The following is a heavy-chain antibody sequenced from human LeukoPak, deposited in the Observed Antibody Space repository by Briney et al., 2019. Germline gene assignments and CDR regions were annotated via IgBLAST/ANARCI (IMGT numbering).Heavy chain of an antibody. CDR1: GGSFSRHA. V-gene: IGHV1-69*05. CDR3: ARDPKSKYSNYVPHFDY. D-gene: IGHD4-11*01. Sequence: GGSVKVSCKASGGSFSRHALNWVRQAPGQGLEWMGGIIPMLGTANYADHLRDRVTITTHESPSTVYMVLSRLRSEDTAVYYCARDPKSKYSNYVPHFDYWGQGTLVTVSS. CDR2: IIPMLGTA. J-gene: IGHJ4*02.